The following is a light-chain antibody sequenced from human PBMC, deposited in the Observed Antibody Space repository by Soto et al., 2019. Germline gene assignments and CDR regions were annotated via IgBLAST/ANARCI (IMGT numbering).Light chain of an antibody. CDR3: QQYGSSPNT. Sequence: EIVLTQSPGTLSLSPGERATLSCRASQSVSSSYLAWYQQKPGQAPRLLIYGASSRATGIPDGFSGSGSGTDFTLTISRLEPEDFAVYYCQQYGSSPNTFGGGTKVEIK. V-gene: IGKV3-20*01. CDR2: GAS. J-gene: IGKJ4*01. CDR1: QSVSSSY.